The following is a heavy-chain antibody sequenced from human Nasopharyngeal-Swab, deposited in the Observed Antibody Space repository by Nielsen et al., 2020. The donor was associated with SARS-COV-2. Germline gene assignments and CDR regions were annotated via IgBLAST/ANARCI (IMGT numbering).Heavy chain of an antibody. Sequence: ETLSLTCAASGFIFSDSAIHWVRQAYGKGLEWVGRIRSKGNSYATEYAASVEGRFTISRDDSKNTAYLQMNSLMTEDTAVYYCSRCGGGCYTGKDYWGQGTLVTVSS. CDR2: IRSKGNSYAT. CDR3: SRCGGGCYTGKDY. J-gene: IGHJ4*02. D-gene: IGHD2-15*01. V-gene: IGHV3-73*01. CDR1: GFIFSDSA.